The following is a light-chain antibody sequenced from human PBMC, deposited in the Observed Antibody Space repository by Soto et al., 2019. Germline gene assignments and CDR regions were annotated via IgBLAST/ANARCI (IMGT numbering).Light chain of an antibody. Sequence: QSVLTQPPLASATPGQRITISCFGSSSNIGSNYGYWYQQLPGTAPKLLISRDDERPSGVPDRFSGSKSGTSASLAISGVRSEDEADYFCAAWDDSLRAPVFGGGTKLTVL. CDR2: RDD. V-gene: IGLV1-47*01. CDR3: AAWDDSLRAPV. CDR1: SSNIGSNY. J-gene: IGLJ2*01.